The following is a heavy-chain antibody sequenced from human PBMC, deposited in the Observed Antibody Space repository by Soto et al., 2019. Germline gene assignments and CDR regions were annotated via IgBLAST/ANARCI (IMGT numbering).Heavy chain of an antibody. CDR2: ITPVFGTA. Sequence: QVQLVQSGAEVTKPESSVRVSCKASGGTSSTYVINWVRQAPGQGLEWIGGITPVFGTANYAQKFQDRVTISADDSTSTAYMELSSLRFEDTAVHYCANGVAALDPRFDPWGQGTLVTVSS. CDR3: ANGVAALDPRFDP. V-gene: IGHV1-69*01. D-gene: IGHD6-6*01. CDR1: GGTSSTYV. J-gene: IGHJ5*02.